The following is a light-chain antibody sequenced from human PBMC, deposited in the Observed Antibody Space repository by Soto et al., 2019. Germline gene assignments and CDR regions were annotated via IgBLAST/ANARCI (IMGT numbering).Light chain of an antibody. V-gene: IGKV1-17*01. CDR2: GAS. CDR1: QGIKNH. J-gene: IGKJ1*01. Sequence: DIQMTQSPSSLSASVGDRVTVTCRASQGIKNHLAWYQQTPGKAPKCLIFGASSLQSEVPSRFIGSGSGTEFTLTINSLQPEDFATYFCLQHDTYPWTSGQGTKVEFK. CDR3: LQHDTYPWT.